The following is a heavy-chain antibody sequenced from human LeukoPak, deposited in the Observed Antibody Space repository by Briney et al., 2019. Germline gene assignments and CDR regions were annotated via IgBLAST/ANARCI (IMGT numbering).Heavy chain of an antibody. Sequence: GASVKVSCKASGYTFTGYYMHGVRQAPGQGGEWMGWINPNSGGTNYAQKFQGRVTTTRDTSISTAYMELSRLRSDDTAVYYCARDPNYYGPVYGDAFDIWGQGTMVTVSS. D-gene: IGHD3-10*01. CDR3: ARDPNYYGPVYGDAFDI. J-gene: IGHJ3*02. V-gene: IGHV1-2*02. CDR1: GYTFTGYY. CDR2: INPNSGGT.